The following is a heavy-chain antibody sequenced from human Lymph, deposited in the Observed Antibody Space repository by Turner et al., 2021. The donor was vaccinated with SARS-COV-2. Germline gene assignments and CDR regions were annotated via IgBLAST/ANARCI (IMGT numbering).Heavy chain of an antibody. CDR2: FYPEYGET. CDR3: ATGPYDFWSGPSPGYYGMDV. Sequence: QVQLVQSGAEVKKPGASVKVSCKVSGYTITEVSMHWVRQAPGKGLEWMGGFYPEYGETIYAQKFQGRVTMTEDTSTDTAYMELSSLRSEDTAVYYCATGPYDFWSGPSPGYYGMDVWGQGTTVTVSS. D-gene: IGHD3-3*01. J-gene: IGHJ6*02. V-gene: IGHV1-24*01. CDR1: GYTITEVS.